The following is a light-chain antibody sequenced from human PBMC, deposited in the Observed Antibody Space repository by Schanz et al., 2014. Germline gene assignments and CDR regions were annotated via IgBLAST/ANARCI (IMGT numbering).Light chain of an antibody. CDR3: SSYTNNNTPRGV. Sequence: QSALTQPASVSGSPGQSITISCTGTSSDVGGYNYVSWYQQHPGKAPKLMIFDVSNRPSGVSNRFSGSKSGNTASLAISGLQAEDEADYYCSSYTNNNTPRGVFGTGTKLTVL. J-gene: IGLJ1*01. CDR1: SSDVGGYNY. CDR2: DVS. V-gene: IGLV2-14*01.